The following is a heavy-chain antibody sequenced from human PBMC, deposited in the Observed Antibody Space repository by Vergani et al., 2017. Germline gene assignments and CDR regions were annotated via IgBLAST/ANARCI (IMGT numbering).Heavy chain of an antibody. CDR2: IIPIFGTA. D-gene: IGHD2-2*02. V-gene: IGHV1-69*01. J-gene: IGHJ5*02. CDR1: GGTFSSYA. CDR3: ARAPPRPYCSSTSCYSSGWFDP. Sequence: QVQLVQSGAEVKKPGSSVKVSCKASGGTFSSYAISWVRQAPGQGLEWMGGIIPIFGTANYAQKFQGRVTITADESTSTAYMELSSLRSEDTAVYYCARAPPRPYCSSTSCYSSGWFDPWGQGTLVTVSS.